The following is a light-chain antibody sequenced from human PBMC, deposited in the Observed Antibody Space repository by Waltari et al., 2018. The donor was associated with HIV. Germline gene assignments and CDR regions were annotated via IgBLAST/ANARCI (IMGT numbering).Light chain of an antibody. CDR2: DDS. V-gene: IGLV3-21*02. J-gene: IGLJ1*01. CDR3: QVWDSSSDFYV. CDR1: HYGTTS. Sequence: SYVLTQPPSVSVAPGQTARMNCGGNHYGTTSVQWYQDKQCQAAGLVVCDDSNRPFGIPERFSGSNSGNTATLTISRVEAGDEADYYCQVWDSSSDFYVFGSGTKVTVL.